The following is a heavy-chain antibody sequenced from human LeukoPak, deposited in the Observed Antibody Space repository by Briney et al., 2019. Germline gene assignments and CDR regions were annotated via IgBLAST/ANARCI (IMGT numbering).Heavy chain of an antibody. CDR3: ARGYYNYWALQY. Sequence: SETLSLTCTVSGGSITSYYWNWIRQPPGKGLEWIGRIYYDGSIIYNPSLKSRVTISGDTSKNQFSLKLSSVTAADTAVYYCARGYYNYWALQYWGQGTLVTVSS. D-gene: IGHD5-24*01. CDR1: GGSITSYY. J-gene: IGHJ4*02. CDR2: IYYDGSI. V-gene: IGHV4-59*01.